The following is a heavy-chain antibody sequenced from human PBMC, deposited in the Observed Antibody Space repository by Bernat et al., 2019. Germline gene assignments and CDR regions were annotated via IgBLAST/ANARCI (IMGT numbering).Heavy chain of an antibody. CDR3: ANDVSVVVAATHFDY. V-gene: IGHV3-23*04. CDR2: ISGSGGST. Sequence: EVQLVESGGGLVQPGGSLRLSCAASGFTFSSYAMSWVRQAPGKGLEWVSAISGSGGSTYYADSVKGRFTISRDNSKNTLHLQMNSLRAEDTAVYYCANDVSVVVAATHFDYWGQGTLVTVSS. D-gene: IGHD2-15*01. J-gene: IGHJ4*02. CDR1: GFTFSSYA.